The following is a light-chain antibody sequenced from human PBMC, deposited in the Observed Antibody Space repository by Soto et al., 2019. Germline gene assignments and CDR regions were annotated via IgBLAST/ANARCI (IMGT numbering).Light chain of an antibody. CDR1: SSDIGGYNY. J-gene: IGLJ2*01. V-gene: IGLV2-11*01. CDR2: DVS. CDR3: CSYAGSYTVV. Sequence: QSALTQPRSVSGSPGQSVTISCTGTSSDIGGYNYVSWYQQHPGKVPKLMIYDVSKRPSGVSDRFSGSKSGNTASLTISGLQAEDDADYYCCSYAGSYTVVFGGGTKLTVL.